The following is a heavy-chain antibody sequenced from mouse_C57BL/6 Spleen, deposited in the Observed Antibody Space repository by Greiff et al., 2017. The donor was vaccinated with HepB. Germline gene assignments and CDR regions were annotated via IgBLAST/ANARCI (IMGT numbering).Heavy chain of an antibody. CDR1: GFSLTSYG. J-gene: IGHJ4*01. CDR3: ARRSTVHYAMDY. CDR2: IWSGGST. D-gene: IGHD1-1*01. Sequence: QVQLQQSGPGLVQPSQSLSITCTVSGFSLTSYGVHWVRQSPGKGLEWLGVIWSGGSTDYNAAFISRLSISKDNSKSQVFFKMNSLQADDTAIYYCARRSTVHYAMDYWGQGTSVTVSS. V-gene: IGHV2-2*01.